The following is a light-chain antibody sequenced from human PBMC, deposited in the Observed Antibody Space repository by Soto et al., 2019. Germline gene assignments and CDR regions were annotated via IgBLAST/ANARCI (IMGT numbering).Light chain of an antibody. Sequence: QSALTQPASVSGSPGQSITISCTGTSSDVGGYNYVSWYQQHPGKAPKLMIYEVRERPSGVPDRFSGSKSGNTASLTVSGLQAEDEVDYYCSSYAGNNNLLFGGGTKLTVL. CDR2: EVR. J-gene: IGLJ2*01. CDR3: SSYAGNNNLL. CDR1: SSDVGGYNY. V-gene: IGLV2-8*01.